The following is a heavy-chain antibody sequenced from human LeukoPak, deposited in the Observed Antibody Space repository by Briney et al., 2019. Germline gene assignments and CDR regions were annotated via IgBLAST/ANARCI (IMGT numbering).Heavy chain of an antibody. D-gene: IGHD3-22*01. CDR1: GFTFSDYN. Sequence: GGSLRLSCAASGFTFSDYNMRWIRQAPGKGLEWVSSISRSGSTKYYADSVKGRFTISRDNSKNTLYLQMNSLRAEDTAVYYCAKTPVGLLLNYFDYWGQGTLVTVSS. J-gene: IGHJ4*02. CDR2: ISRSGSTK. CDR3: AKTPVGLLLNYFDY. V-gene: IGHV3-11*01.